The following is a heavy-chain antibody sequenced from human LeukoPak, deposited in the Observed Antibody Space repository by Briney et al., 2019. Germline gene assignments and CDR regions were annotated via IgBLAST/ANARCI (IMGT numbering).Heavy chain of an antibody. CDR2: ISDSGGRT. Sequence: EGSLRLSCAASGFPFSSYAITWVRQAPGKGLEWVSAISDSGGRTYYADSVKGRFTISRDNSKNSLYLQMNSLRAEDTAVYYCAKESKYYPWGQGTLVTVSS. V-gene: IGHV3-23*01. CDR3: AKESKYYP. D-gene: IGHD2/OR15-2a*01. J-gene: IGHJ5*02. CDR1: GFPFSSYA.